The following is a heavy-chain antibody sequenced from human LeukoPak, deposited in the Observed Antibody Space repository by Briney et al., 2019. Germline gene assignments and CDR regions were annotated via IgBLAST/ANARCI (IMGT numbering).Heavy chain of an antibody. CDR1: GGTFSSYA. CDR2: IIPIFGTA. V-gene: IGHV1-69*05. Sequence: ASVKVSCKASGGTFSSYAISWVRQAPGQGLEWMGGIIPIFGTANYAQKFQGRVTMTRDTSTSTVYMELSSLRSEDTAVYYCARANYDYVWGSYVYFDYWGQGTLVTVSS. CDR3: ARANYDYVWGSYVYFDY. J-gene: IGHJ4*02. D-gene: IGHD3-16*01.